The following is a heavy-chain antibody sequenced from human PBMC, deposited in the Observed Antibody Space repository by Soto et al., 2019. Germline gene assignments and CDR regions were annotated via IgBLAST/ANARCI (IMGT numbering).Heavy chain of an antibody. D-gene: IGHD3-10*01. V-gene: IGHV3-23*01. CDR3: AKESSASRESYYYAMDV. J-gene: IGHJ6*02. CDR2: ISASGAST. Sequence: EVQLLESGGGLVQPGGSLRLSCAASGFTFSNYAMNWVRQAPGKGLEWISGISASGASTTYADSVKGRFTISRDNSKNTLYLKMNSLRAEDTGVYCCAKESSASRESYYYAMDVWGQGTTVTVSS. CDR1: GFTFSNYA.